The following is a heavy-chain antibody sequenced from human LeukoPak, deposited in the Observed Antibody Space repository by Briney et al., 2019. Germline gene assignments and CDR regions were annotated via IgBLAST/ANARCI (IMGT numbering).Heavy chain of an antibody. CDR3: AKVRGTYSSGYFFDY. J-gene: IGHJ4*02. Sequence: GGSLRLSCAASGFTFDNYAMHWVRQAPGRGLEWLSIISWNSGYIGYADSVKGRFTISRDNAKKSLDLQMNSLRAEDTAFYYCAKVRGTYSSGYFFDYWGQGTLVTVSS. D-gene: IGHD6-19*01. V-gene: IGHV3-9*01. CDR1: GFTFDNYA. CDR2: ISWNSGYI.